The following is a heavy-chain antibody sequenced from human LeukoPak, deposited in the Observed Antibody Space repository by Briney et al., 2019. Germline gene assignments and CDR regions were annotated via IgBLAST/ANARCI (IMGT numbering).Heavy chain of an antibody. CDR2: ISAYNGNT. J-gene: IGHJ4*02. D-gene: IGHD5-24*01. CDR3: ARDYRRWLQLHTPLWFDY. V-gene: IGHV1-18*01. CDR1: GYTFTSYG. Sequence: ASVKVSCKASGYTFTSYGISWVRQAPGQGLEWMGWISAYNGNTNYAQKLQGRVTMTTDTSTSTAYMELRSLRSDDTAVYYCARDYRRWLQLHTPLWFDYWGQGTLVTVSS.